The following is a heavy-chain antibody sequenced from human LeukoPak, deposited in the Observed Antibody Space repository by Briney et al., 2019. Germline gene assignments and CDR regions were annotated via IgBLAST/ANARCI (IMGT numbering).Heavy chain of an antibody. Sequence: SETLSLTCTVSGGSISSYYWSWIRQPAGKGLEWIGRIYTSGSTNYNPSLKSRVTMSVDTSKNQFSLKLSSVTAADTAAYYCARGLIAAAGTTYYSDYWGQGTLVTVSS. CDR1: GGSISSYY. V-gene: IGHV4-4*07. J-gene: IGHJ4*02. CDR2: IYTSGST. CDR3: ARGLIAAAGTTYYSDY. D-gene: IGHD6-13*01.